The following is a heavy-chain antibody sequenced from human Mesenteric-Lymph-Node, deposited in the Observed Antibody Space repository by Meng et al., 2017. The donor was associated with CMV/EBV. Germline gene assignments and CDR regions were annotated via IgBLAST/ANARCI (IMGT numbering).Heavy chain of an antibody. CDR2: IDHNRRT. V-gene: IGHV4-34*01. Sequence: SETLSLTCGVYGGPFSGFYWSWIRQSPGKGLEWIGDIDHNRRTNYNPSLESRVTMSIDTSNNQFSLRLRSVTAADTAVYYCARPVGHCSAATCYAPFDFWGQGTLVTVSS. J-gene: IGHJ4*02. CDR1: GGPFSGFY. D-gene: IGHD2-2*01. CDR3: ARPVGHCSAATCYAPFDF.